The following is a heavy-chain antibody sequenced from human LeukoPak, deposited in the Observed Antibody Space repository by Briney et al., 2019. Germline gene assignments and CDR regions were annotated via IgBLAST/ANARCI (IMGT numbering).Heavy chain of an antibody. J-gene: IGHJ4*02. D-gene: IGHD1-26*01. V-gene: IGHV4-30-2*01. CDR3: ARDDLVGATGY. Sequence: SQTLSLTCTVSGGSISSGGYYWSWIRQPPGKGLEWIGYIYHSGSTYYNPSLKSRVTISVDRSKNQFSLKLSSVTAADTAVYYCARDDLVGATGYWGQGTLVTVSP. CDR2: IYHSGST. CDR1: GGSISSGGYY.